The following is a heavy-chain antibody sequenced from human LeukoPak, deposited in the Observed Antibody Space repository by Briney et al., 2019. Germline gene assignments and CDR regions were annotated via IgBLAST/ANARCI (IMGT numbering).Heavy chain of an antibody. CDR1: GFTFSSYA. J-gene: IGHJ4*02. D-gene: IGHD3-3*01. CDR2: ISGSGGST. CDR3: ARGITIFGVYYFDY. Sequence: GGSLRLSCAASGFTFSSYAMSWVRQAPGKGLEWVSAISGSGGSTYYADSVKGRFTISRDNSKNTLYLQMNSLRAEDTAVYYCARGITIFGVYYFDYWGQGTLVTVSS. V-gene: IGHV3-23*01.